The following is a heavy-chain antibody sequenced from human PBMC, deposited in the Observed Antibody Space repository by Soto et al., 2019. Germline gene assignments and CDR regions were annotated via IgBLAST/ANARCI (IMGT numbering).Heavy chain of an antibody. CDR2: ISYDGSNK. V-gene: IGHV3-30*18. CDR1: GFTFSSYG. Sequence: QVQLVESGGGVVQPGRSLRLSCAASGFTFSSYGMHWVRQAPGKGLEWVAVISYDGSNKYYADSVKGRFTISRDNSKNTLYLQMNSLRAEDTAVYYCAKDLKVATTYYYYGMDVWGQGTTVTVSS. D-gene: IGHD5-12*01. J-gene: IGHJ6*02. CDR3: AKDLKVATTYYYYGMDV.